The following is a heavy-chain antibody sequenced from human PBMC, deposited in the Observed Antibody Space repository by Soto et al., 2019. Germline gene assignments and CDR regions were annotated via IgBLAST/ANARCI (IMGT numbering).Heavy chain of an antibody. CDR3: ARWDHDYGYLDV. CDR1: GDSVSSNRGA. V-gene: IGHV6-1*01. J-gene: IGHJ6*02. D-gene: IGHD4-17*01. Sequence: QVQLQQSGPGLVKPSQTLSLTCDISGDSVSSNRGAWTWIRQSPSRGLEWLGRTYYRSKWYNEYGLSVKSQITINADTCKNQFSLQLNSVTPEDAAVYYCARWDHDYGYLDVWGLGTTVTVSS. CDR2: TYYRSKWYN.